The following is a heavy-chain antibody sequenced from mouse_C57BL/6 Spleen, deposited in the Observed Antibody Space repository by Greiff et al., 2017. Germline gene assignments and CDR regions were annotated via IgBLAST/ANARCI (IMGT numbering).Heavy chain of an antibody. CDR1: GYIFNSYW. J-gene: IGHJ4*01. Sequence: QVHVKQSGAELVRPGASVKLSCKASGYIFNSYWLHWVKQRPGQGLEWIGVIDPEDCYTNYDQKFKGKATLTVDTSSSTAYLQLSSLTSEDAAVYYCAIYYDSGRVSYDMDYWGQGTTVTVSS. CDR3: AIYYDSGRVSYDMDY. V-gene: IGHV1-59*01. D-gene: IGHD2-4*01. CDR2: IDPEDCYT.